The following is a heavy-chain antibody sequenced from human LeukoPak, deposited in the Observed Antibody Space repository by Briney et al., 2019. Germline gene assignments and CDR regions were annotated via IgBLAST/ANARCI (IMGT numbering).Heavy chain of an antibody. V-gene: IGHV1-24*01. J-gene: IGHJ3*02. Sequence: GASVKVSCKVSGYNLTELSMHWVRQAPGKGLEWMGGFDPEDGETIYAQKFQGRVTMTEDTSTDTAYMELSSLRSEDTAVYYCATDLTRTSMIVVVITTGAFDIWGQGTMVTVSS. CDR3: ATDLTRTSMIVVVITTGAFDI. CDR2: FDPEDGET. CDR1: GYNLTELS. D-gene: IGHD3-22*01.